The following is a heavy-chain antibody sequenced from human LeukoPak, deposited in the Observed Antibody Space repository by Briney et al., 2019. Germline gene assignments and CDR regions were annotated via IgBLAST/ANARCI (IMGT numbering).Heavy chain of an antibody. D-gene: IGHD3-22*01. Sequence: SVKVSCKASGGTFSSYAISWVRQAPGQGLEWMGGIIPIFGTANYAQKFKGRVTITTDESTSTAYMELSSLRSEDTAVYYCARESAYDSSGYYGNDAFDIWGQGTMVTVSS. J-gene: IGHJ3*02. CDR1: GGTFSSYA. CDR2: IIPIFGTA. CDR3: ARESAYDSSGYYGNDAFDI. V-gene: IGHV1-69*05.